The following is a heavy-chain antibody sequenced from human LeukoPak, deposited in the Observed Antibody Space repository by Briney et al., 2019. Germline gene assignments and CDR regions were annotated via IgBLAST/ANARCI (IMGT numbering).Heavy chain of an antibody. CDR2: INHSGST. CDR1: GGSFSRYY. Sequence: SETLSLTCAVYGGSFSRYYWSWVRQPPGKGLEWIGEINHSGSTNYNPSLKSRVTISVDTSKNQFSLKLSSVTAADTAVYYCARLRFIAYNYVDWFDPWGQGTLVTVSS. V-gene: IGHV4-34*01. J-gene: IGHJ5*02. D-gene: IGHD5-24*01. CDR3: ARLRFIAYNYVDWFDP.